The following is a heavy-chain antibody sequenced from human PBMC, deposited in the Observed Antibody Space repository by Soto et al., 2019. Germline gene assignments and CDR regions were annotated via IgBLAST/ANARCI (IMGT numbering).Heavy chain of an antibody. CDR2: IIPILGIA. J-gene: IGHJ5*02. V-gene: IGHV1-69*02. D-gene: IGHD3-10*01. Sequence: SVKVSCKASGGTFSSYTISWVRQAPGQGLEWMGRIIPILGIANYAQKFQGRVTITADKSTSTAYMELSSLRSEDTAVYYCARGHGSGSYSDWFDPWGQGTLVTVSS. CDR3: ARGHGSGSYSDWFDP. CDR1: GGTFSSYT.